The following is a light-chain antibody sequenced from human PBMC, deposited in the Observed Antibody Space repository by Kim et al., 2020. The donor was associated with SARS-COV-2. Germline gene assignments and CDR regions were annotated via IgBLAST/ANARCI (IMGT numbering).Light chain of an antibody. CDR2: NND. V-gene: IGLV1-47*02. CDR1: NSNIGHNY. Sequence: QSVLSQPPSASGTPGQRVTISCSGSNSNIGHNYVSWYQHLPGTAPKLVIFNNDQWPSGVPDRFSVSKSGTSTYLVISGLRSEDEADYFCAAWDEGLRGPVFGGGTKLTV. CDR3: AAWDEGLRGPV. J-gene: IGLJ2*01.